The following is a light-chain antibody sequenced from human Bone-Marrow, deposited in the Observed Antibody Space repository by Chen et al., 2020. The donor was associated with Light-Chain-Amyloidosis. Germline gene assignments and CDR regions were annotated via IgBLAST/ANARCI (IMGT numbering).Light chain of an antibody. V-gene: IGLV6-57*01. CDR3: QSYQGSSQGV. CDR2: EDD. Sequence: NFMLTQPHSVSESPGKTVIISCTRSSGSIATNYVQWYQQRPGRSPTTVIYEDDQRPSGFPDRFSGSIDRSSNSASLTLSGLRTEDEADYYCQSYQGSSQGVFGGGTKLTVL. CDR1: SGSIATNY. J-gene: IGLJ3*02.